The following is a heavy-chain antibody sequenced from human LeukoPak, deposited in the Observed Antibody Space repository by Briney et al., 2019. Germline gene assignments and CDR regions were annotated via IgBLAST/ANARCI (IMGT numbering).Heavy chain of an antibody. CDR1: GGSLCGYF. D-gene: IGHD5-24*01. Sequence: SGTLSPTLAVHGGSLCGYFRRWVSQPPGEGLGWVWESNHTGSTNTTPSLKSRVTKSVDTSKNQFSLKLSAVTAADTAVYYWARSPRGWLQFWYFDYWGQGTLGTVSS. CDR2: SNHTGST. J-gene: IGHJ4*02. CDR3: ARSPRGWLQFWYFDY. V-gene: IGHV4-34*01.